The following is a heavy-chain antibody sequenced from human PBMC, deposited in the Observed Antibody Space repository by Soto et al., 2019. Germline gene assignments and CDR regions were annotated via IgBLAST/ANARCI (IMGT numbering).Heavy chain of an antibody. V-gene: IGHV1-69*13. CDR1: GGTFSSYA. CDR2: IIPIFGTA. J-gene: IGHJ4*02. Sequence: APVKVSCKASGGTFSSYAINWVRQAPGQGLEWMGGIIPIFGTANYAQKFQGRVTITADESTSTAYMELSSLRSEDTAVYYCARDDETGIFDYWGQGTLVTVSS. CDR3: ARDDETGIFDY.